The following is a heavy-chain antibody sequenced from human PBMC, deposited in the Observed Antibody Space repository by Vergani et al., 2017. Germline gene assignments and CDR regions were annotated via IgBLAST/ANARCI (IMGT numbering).Heavy chain of an antibody. Sequence: QVQLVQSGAEVKKPGSSVKVSCKASGGTFSSYAISWVRQAPGQGLEWMGGIIPIFGTANYAQKFQGRVTITADESTSTAYMELSSLRSEDTAVYYCARGGGLYSSSWYENSNSEDDAFDIWGQGTMVTVSS. V-gene: IGHV1-69*01. CDR1: GGTFSSYA. CDR2: IIPIFGTA. J-gene: IGHJ3*02. CDR3: ARGGGLYSSSWYENSNSEDDAFDI. D-gene: IGHD6-13*01.